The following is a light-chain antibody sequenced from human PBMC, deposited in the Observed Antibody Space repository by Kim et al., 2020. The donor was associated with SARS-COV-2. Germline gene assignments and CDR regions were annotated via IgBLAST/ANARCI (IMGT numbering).Light chain of an antibody. CDR3: QQYGSSPYT. Sequence: EIVLTQSPGTLSLSPGERASLSCRASQTVVSNYLAWYQQKPGQAPRLLIYDASSRATGIPDRFSGSGSGTDFTLTISRLEPEDLAVYYCQQYGSSPYTFGQGTKLEIK. V-gene: IGKV3-20*01. J-gene: IGKJ2*01. CDR2: DAS. CDR1: QTVVSNY.